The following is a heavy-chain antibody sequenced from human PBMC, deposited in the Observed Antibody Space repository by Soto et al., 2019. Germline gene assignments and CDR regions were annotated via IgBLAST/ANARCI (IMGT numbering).Heavy chain of an antibody. CDR1: GFTFSSYS. D-gene: IGHD2-15*01. J-gene: IGHJ6*02. V-gene: IGHV3-21*01. CDR2: ISSSSSYI. CDR3: ARDGTPGSRHYYYYYGMDV. Sequence: GGSLRLSCAASGFTFSSYSMNWVRQAPGKGLEWVSSISSSSSYIYYADSVKGRFTISRDNAKNSLYLQMNSLRAEDTAVYYCARDGTPGSRHYYYYYGMDVWGQGTTVTVSS.